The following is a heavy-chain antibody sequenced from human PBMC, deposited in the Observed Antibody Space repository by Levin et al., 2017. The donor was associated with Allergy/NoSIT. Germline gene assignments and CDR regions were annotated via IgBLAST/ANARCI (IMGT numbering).Heavy chain of an antibody. CDR1: GSTFNRSG. V-gene: IGHV3-33*01. D-gene: IGHD3-9*01. J-gene: IGHJ4*02. CDR2: IWFDGSYT. CDR3: ARDLGGDWDLDY. Sequence: GGSLRLSCVASGSTFNRSGMHWVRQAPGKGLEWVAVIWFDGSYTSYVDSVKGRFTISRDNSKNTLYLQMSSLRVEDTAIYYCARDLGGDWDLDYWGQGTLVTVSS.